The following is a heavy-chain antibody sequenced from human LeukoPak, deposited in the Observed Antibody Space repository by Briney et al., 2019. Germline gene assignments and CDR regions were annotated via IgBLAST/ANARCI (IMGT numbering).Heavy chain of an antibody. V-gene: IGHV3-23*01. CDR2: ISGSGGST. J-gene: IGHJ4*02. CDR1: GFTFSSYA. D-gene: IGHD3-22*01. Sequence: QAGGSLRLSCAASGFTFSSYAMSWVRQAPGKGLEWVSAISGSGGSTYYADSMKGRFTISRDNSKNTLYLQMNSLRAEDTAVYYCAKLVVITKYYFDYWGQGTLVTVSS. CDR3: AKLVVITKYYFDY.